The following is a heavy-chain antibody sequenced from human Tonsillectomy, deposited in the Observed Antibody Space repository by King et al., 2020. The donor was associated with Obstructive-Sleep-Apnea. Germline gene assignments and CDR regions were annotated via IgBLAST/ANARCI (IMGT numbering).Heavy chain of an antibody. CDR1: GGSISSYY. D-gene: IGHD3-22*01. CDR2: IYTSGST. Sequence: QLQESGPGLVKPSETLSLTCTVSGGSISSYYWSWIRQPAGKGLEWIGRIYTSGSTNYNPSLKGRVTMSVDTSKNQFSLKLSSVTAADTAVYYCARDPDSSGYYHNWFDPWGQGTLVTVSS. J-gene: IGHJ5*02. CDR3: ARDPDSSGYYHNWFDP. V-gene: IGHV4-4*07.